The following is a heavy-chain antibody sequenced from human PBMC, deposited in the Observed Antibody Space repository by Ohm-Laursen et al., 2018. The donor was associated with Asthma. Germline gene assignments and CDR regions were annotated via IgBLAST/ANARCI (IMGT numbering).Heavy chain of an antibody. J-gene: IGHJ2*01. CDR3: ARSSSSREYFDL. D-gene: IGHD6-13*01. CDR1: GYTFTSYA. Sequence: SVKVSCKTSGYTFTSYAMYWVRQAPGQGLEWMGGIIPIFGTANYAQKFQGRVTITADESTSTAYMELSSLRSEDTAVYYCARSSSSREYFDLWGRGTLVTVSS. V-gene: IGHV1-69*13. CDR2: IIPIFGTA.